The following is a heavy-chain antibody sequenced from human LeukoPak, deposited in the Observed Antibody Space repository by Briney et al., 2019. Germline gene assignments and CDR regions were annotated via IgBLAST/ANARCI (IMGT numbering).Heavy chain of an antibody. Sequence: SETLSLTCAVYGGSFSGYYWSWIRQPPGKGLEWIGEINHSGSTNYNPSLKSRVTISVDTSKNQFSLKLSSVTAANTAVYYCARGLAHYDFWSGYSSLGDQYYFDYWGQGTLVTVSS. CDR1: GGSFSGYY. CDR2: INHSGST. J-gene: IGHJ4*02. CDR3: ARGLAHYDFWSGYSSLGDQYYFDY. D-gene: IGHD3-3*01. V-gene: IGHV4-34*01.